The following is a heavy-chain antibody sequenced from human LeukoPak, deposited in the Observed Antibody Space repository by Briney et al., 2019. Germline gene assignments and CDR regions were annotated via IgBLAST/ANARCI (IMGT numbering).Heavy chain of an antibody. D-gene: IGHD3-22*01. J-gene: IGHJ4*02. Sequence: PEXXXTIYAQKFQGRVTMTEDTSTDTAYLELSSLRSEDTAVYYCAPPPPYYYDSSGYYLGASRFDYWGQGTLVTVSS. CDR2: PEXXXT. CDR3: APPPPYYYDSSGYYLGASRFDY. V-gene: IGHV1-24*01.